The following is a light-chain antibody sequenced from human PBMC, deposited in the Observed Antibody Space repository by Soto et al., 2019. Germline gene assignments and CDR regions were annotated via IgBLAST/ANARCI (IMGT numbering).Light chain of an antibody. V-gene: IGKV1-9*01. CDR2: AAS. J-gene: IGKJ4*01. Sequence: IQLTQSPSSLSASVGDRVTITCRASQGITIYLAWYQQKPGEAPKLLLYAASTLQGGVPSRFSGSGYGTDFTLTINNLQPEDSATYFYQQLKIYPPTFGGGTNLEIK. CDR1: QGITIY. CDR3: QQLKIYPPT.